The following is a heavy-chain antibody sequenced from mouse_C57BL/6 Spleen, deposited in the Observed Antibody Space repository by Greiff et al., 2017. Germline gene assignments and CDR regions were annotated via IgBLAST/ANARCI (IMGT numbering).Heavy chain of an antibody. CDR2: ISYDGSN. D-gene: IGHD2-5*01. CDR3: ARARLYSNHYYAMDY. Sequence: EVQLQESGPGLVKPSQSLSLTCSVTGYSITSGYYWNWIRQFPGNKLEWMGYISYDGSNNYNPSLKNRISITRDTSKNQFFLKLNSVTTEDTATYYCARARLYSNHYYAMDYWGQGTSVTVSS. J-gene: IGHJ4*01. V-gene: IGHV3-6*01. CDR1: GYSITSGYY.